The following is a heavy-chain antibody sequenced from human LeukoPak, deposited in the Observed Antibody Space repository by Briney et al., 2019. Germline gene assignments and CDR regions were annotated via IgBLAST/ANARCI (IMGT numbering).Heavy chain of an antibody. CDR1: GYTFPNFG. Sequence: ASVKVSCKASGYTFPNFGISWVRQAPGQGLEWMGWISAYNFNTEYTQSFQGRVTLTTDSTTSTAYMELRSLRSDDTAVYYCARESGYCSGGSCYWDNWFDPWGQGTLVTVSS. D-gene: IGHD2-15*01. CDR2: ISAYNFNT. V-gene: IGHV1-18*01. CDR3: ARESGYCSGGSCYWDNWFDP. J-gene: IGHJ5*02.